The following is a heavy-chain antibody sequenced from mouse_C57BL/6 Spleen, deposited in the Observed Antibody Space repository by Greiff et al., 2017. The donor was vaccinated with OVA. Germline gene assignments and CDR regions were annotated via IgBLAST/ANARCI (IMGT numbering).Heavy chain of an antibody. J-gene: IGHJ3*01. D-gene: IGHD5-1*01. CDR1: GYTFTSYW. V-gene: IGHV1-69*01. CDR2: IDPSDSYT. CDR3: ARIGLRSTAWFAY. Sequence: QVQLKQPGAELVMPGASVKLSCKASGYTFTSYWMHWVKQRPGQGLEWIGEIDPSDSYTNYNQKFKGKSTLTVDKSSSTAYMQLSSLTSEDSAVYYCARIGLRSTAWFAYWGQGTLVTVSA.